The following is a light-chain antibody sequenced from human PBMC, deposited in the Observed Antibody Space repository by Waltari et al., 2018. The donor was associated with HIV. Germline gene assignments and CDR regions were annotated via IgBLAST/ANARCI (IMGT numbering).Light chain of an antibody. J-gene: IGKJ4*01. CDR2: GAS. CDR3: QQYDNRSPLT. Sequence: EIVMTQSPATLSASPGERVTLACRASQTVSSHLAWYQQRPGQAPRLLIYGASNRATNIPARFSGSGSGTEFALTISSLQSEDFAIYYCQQYDNRSPLTFGGGTKVEI. V-gene: IGKV3-15*01. CDR1: QTVSSH.